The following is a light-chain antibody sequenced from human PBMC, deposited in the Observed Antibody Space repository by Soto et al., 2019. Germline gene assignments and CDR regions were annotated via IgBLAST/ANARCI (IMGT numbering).Light chain of an antibody. J-gene: IGLJ1*01. CDR3: SSFTSSSSLPYV. V-gene: IGLV2-14*03. Sequence: QSALTQPASVSGSPGQSITISCTGTGSDVGGYDYVSWYQQHPGKAPKLMIYDVTTRPSGVSNRFSGSKSGNTASLTISGLQAEDEADYYCSSFTSSSSLPYVFGTGTKLTVL. CDR2: DVT. CDR1: GSDVGGYDY.